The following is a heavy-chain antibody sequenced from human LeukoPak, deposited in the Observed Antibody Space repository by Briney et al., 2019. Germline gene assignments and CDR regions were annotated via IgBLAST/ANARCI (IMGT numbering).Heavy chain of an antibody. J-gene: IGHJ4*02. D-gene: IGHD4-17*01. Sequence: SETLSLTCAVSGDSISNSNWWSWVRQTPGKGLEWIGEIYHSGSTNYNPSLKSRVTISLDKPKNHFSLKLSSVTAADTAVYYCARMTTVTTPDYWGQGTLVTVSS. CDR3: ARMTTVTTPDY. CDR2: IYHSGST. V-gene: IGHV4-4*02. CDR1: GDSISNSNW.